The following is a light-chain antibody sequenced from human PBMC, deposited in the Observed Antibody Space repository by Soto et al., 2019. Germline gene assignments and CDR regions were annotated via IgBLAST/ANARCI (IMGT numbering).Light chain of an antibody. CDR3: QQRSSWPIT. Sequence: EIVLTQSPATLSVSPGERVTLSCRASQNLHSFLNWYQQRPGQAPRPLIYDGSKRAAGVPDRISGDGSGTDYTLTISSLEPEDFAVYYCQQRSSWPITFGQGTRLENK. V-gene: IGKV3-11*01. CDR2: DGS. J-gene: IGKJ5*01. CDR1: QNLHSF.